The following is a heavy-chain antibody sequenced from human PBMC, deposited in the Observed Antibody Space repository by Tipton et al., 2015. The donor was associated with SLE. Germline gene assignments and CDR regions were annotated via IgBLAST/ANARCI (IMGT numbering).Heavy chain of an antibody. CDR1: GGSFSDYS. CDR2: VFRGGST. D-gene: IGHD2-2*01. CDR3: ARGCSSSTCEPFYFFGMDV. Sequence: TLSLTCAVYGGSFSDYSWSWIRQPPGKGLEWIGEVFRGGSTNYSPSLESRVTITVDMSKNQFSLRLISVTAADTAVYYCARGCSSSTCEPFYFFGMDVWGQGTTVTVSS. V-gene: IGHV4-34*01. J-gene: IGHJ6*02.